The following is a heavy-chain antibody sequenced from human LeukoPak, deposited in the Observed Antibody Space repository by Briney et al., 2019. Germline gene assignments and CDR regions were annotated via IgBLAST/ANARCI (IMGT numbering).Heavy chain of an antibody. CDR3: ARGGSLYDASYYYYLDV. CDR2: IDTAGDR. Sequence: GGSLRLSCATSGFTFRNYDMHWVRQASGKGLEWVSAIDTAGDRSYPVSVEGRFTISRENAKSSLYLQMNNLRAGDTAVYYCARGGSLYDASYYYYLDVWGKGTRVTVSS. J-gene: IGHJ6*03. CDR1: GFTFRNYD. V-gene: IGHV3-13*01. D-gene: IGHD2/OR15-2a*01.